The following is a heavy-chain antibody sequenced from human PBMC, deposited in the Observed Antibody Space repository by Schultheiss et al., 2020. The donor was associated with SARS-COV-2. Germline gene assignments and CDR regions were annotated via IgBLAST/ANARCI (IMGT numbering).Heavy chain of an antibody. Sequence: SETLSLTCAVYGGSFSGYYWSWIRQPPGKGLEWIGEINHSGSTNYNPSLKSRVTISVDTSKNQFSLKLSSVTAADTAVYYCARGGNYVDYWGQGTLVTVSS. CDR3: ARGGNYVDY. CDR2: INHSGST. D-gene: IGHD1-14*01. V-gene: IGHV4-34*01. J-gene: IGHJ4*02. CDR1: GGSFSGYY.